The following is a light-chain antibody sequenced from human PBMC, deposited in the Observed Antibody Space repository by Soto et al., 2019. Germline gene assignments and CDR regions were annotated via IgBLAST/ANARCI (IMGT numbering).Light chain of an antibody. CDR2: YDD. CDR3: AAWDDSLNTYV. CDR1: TSGIGNNA. V-gene: IGLV1-36*01. J-gene: IGLJ1*01. Sequence: QSVLTQPPSVSEAPRQRVTISCTGSTSGIGNNAVHWFQQFPGKAPKLLVYYDDLVPSGVSARFSGSKSGTSASLAISGLQSEDEAYYYCAAWDDSLNTYVFGPGTKVTVL.